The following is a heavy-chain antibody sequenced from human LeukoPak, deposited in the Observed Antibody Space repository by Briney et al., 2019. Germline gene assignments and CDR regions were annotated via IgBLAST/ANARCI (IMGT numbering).Heavy chain of an antibody. CDR2: FSSNGGST. V-gene: IGHV3-64*01. CDR3: ACGPRIAVAGSFDY. J-gene: IGHJ4*02. D-gene: IGHD6-19*01. CDR1: GLTFSSYA. Sequence: GGSLRLSCAASGLTFSSYAMHWVRQAPGKGLEYVSAFSSNGGSTYYANSVKGRFTSSRDNSKNTLYLQMGRLRGEDMAVDYCACGPRIAVAGSFDYGCQGTRATATS.